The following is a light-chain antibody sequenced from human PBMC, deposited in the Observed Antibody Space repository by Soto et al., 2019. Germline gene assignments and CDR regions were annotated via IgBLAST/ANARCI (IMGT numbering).Light chain of an antibody. CDR2: RTS. CDR1: TGAVTSDYY. CDR3: VLLYGGAWV. V-gene: IGLV7-43*01. Sequence: QTVVTQEPSLTVSPGGTVTLTCALTTGAVTSDYYPNWFQRKPGQALRTLIYRTSNKHSWTPARFSGSLLGGKAALTLSGVQPEDEADYYCVLLYGGAWVFGGGTQLTVL. J-gene: IGLJ2*01.